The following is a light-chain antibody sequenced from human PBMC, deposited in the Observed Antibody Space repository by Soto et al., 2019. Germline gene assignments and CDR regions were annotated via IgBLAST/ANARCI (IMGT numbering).Light chain of an antibody. J-gene: IGLJ3*02. Sequence: QSVLTQPASVSGSPGQSITISCTGTSSDVGSYDLVSWYQHHPGKAPKLMLYEGSKRPSGISNRFSGAKSGNTASLTISGLQAEDEADYYCCSYAGGTTWVFGGGTKVTVL. CDR1: SSDVGSYDL. V-gene: IGLV2-23*01. CDR3: CSYAGGTTWV. CDR2: EGS.